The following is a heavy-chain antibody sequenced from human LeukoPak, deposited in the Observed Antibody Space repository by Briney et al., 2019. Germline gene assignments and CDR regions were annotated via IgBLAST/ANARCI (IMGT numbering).Heavy chain of an antibody. Sequence: QAGGSLRLSCAASGFTFSSYAMNWVRQAPGKGLEWVSAISGSGGSTYYADSAKGRFTISRDNTKSSLFLQMDSLRAEDTAVYYCASTIVTTVYPPGWYFDLWGRGTQVTVSS. D-gene: IGHD4-17*01. CDR2: ISGSGGST. CDR1: GFTFSSYA. V-gene: IGHV3-23*01. CDR3: ASTIVTTVYPPGWYFDL. J-gene: IGHJ2*01.